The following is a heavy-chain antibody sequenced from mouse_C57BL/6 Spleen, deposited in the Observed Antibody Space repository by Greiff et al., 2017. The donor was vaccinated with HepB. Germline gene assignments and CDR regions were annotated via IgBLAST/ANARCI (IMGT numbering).Heavy chain of an antibody. Sequence: QVQLQQSGAELVRPGTSVKVSCKASGYAFTNYLIEWVKQRPGQGLEWIGVINPGSGGTNYNEKFKGKATLTADKSSSTAYMQLSSLTSEDSAVYFCARWGTTPVDYWGQGTTLTVSS. V-gene: IGHV1-54*01. CDR1: GYAFTNYL. D-gene: IGHD1-1*01. CDR3: ARWGTTPVDY. CDR2: INPGSGGT. J-gene: IGHJ2*01.